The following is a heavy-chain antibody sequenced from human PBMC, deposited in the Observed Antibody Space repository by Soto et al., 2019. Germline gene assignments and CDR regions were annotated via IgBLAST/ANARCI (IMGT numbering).Heavy chain of an antibody. V-gene: IGHV1-2*04. CDR3: ARGGIAARPTSWFDP. J-gene: IGHJ5*02. D-gene: IGHD6-6*01. CDR1: GYSFTYYY. CDR2: INCNSGGT. Sequence: ASVKVSCKTSGYSFTYYYIHWVRQAPGQGLEWMGWINCNSGGTKYAQRFQDWVTMTRDTSIKTVYLELSRLKFDDTAVYYCARGGIAARPTSWFDPWGQGTQVTVS.